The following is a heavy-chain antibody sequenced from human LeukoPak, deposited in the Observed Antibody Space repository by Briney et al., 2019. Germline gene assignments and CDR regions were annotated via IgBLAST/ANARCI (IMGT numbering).Heavy chain of an antibody. V-gene: IGHV3-66*01. CDR2: IYSGGST. J-gene: IGHJ4*02. CDR1: GFTVSSNY. D-gene: IGHD3-22*01. CDR3: ASSYYDSSGYSDY. Sequence: GGSLRLSCAASGFTVSSNYMSWVRQAPGKGLEWVSVIYSGGSTYYADSVKGRFTISRDNSKNTLYLQMNSLRAEDTAVYYCASSYYDSSGYSDYWGQGTLVTVSS.